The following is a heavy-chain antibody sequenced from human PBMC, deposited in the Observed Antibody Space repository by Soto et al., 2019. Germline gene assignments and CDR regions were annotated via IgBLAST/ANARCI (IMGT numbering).Heavy chain of an antibody. J-gene: IGHJ4*02. V-gene: IGHV1-69*06. CDR1: GGTFSSYA. Sequence: SVKVSCKASGGTFSSYAISWVRQAPGQGLEWMGGIIPIFGTANYAQKFQGRVAITADKSTSTAYMELSSLRSEGTAVYYCAREAVRAYFDYWGQGTLVTVSS. CDR2: IIPIFGTA. CDR3: AREAVRAYFDY.